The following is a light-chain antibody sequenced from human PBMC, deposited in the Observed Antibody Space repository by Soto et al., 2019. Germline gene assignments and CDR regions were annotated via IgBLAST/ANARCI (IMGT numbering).Light chain of an antibody. CDR3: QRYGSSPLCT. Sequence: EIVLTQSPGTLSLSPGERATLSCRASQSVSSIYLAWYQQKPGQAPRLLIYGASTRATGIPDRFSGSGSGTDFTLTISRLEPEDFAVYYCQRYGSSPLCTFGQGTKLEIK. J-gene: IGKJ2*02. CDR2: GAS. CDR1: QSVSSIY. V-gene: IGKV3-20*01.